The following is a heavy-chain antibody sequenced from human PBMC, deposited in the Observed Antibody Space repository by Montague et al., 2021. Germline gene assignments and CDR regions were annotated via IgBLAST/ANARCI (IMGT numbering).Heavy chain of an antibody. Sequence: AISGDSVSNNNAAWNWIRESPSRGLEWLGRTYYRSTWYTDYAVSVKGRIAINPDTSKNQFSLQLNSVTPEDAAVYYCARVGVGDILFSFDSWGQGTLVTVSS. CDR3: ARVGVGDILFSFDS. J-gene: IGHJ4*02. CDR2: TYYRSTWYT. V-gene: IGHV6-1*01. CDR1: GDSVSNNNAA. D-gene: IGHD3-10*01.